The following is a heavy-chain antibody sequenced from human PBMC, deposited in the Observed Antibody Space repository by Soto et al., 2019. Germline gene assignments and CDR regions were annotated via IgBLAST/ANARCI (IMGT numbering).Heavy chain of an antibody. V-gene: IGHV4-39*01. CDR3: ARQDGVPAKGPRRKAYYYYYGMDV. Sequence: SETLSLTCTVSGGSISSSSYYWGWIRQPPGKGLEWIGSIYYSGSTYYNPSLKSRVTISVDTSKNQFSLKLSSVTAADTAVYYCARQDGVPAKGPRRKAYYYYYGMDVWGQGTTVTVSS. CDR1: GGSISSSSYY. J-gene: IGHJ6*02. D-gene: IGHD3-10*01. CDR2: IYYSGST.